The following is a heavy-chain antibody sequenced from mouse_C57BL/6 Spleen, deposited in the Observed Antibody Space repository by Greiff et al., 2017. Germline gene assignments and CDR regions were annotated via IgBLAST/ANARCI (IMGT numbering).Heavy chain of an antibody. V-gene: IGHV5-9-1*02. D-gene: IGHD3-1*01. J-gene: IGHJ2*01. CDR2: ISSGGDYI. Sequence: EVKLMESGAGLVKPGGSLKLSCAASGFTFSSYAMSWVRQTPEKRLEWVAYISSGGDYIYYADTVKGRFTISRDKARNTLYLQMSSLKSADTAMYYCTREDRGYVDDWGQGTTLTVST. CDR1: GFTFSSYA. CDR3: TREDRGYVDD.